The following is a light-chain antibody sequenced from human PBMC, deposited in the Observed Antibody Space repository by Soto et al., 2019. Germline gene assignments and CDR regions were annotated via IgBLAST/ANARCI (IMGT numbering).Light chain of an antibody. V-gene: IGKV1-33*01. J-gene: IGKJ5*01. Sequence: DIQMTQSPSSLVASVGDRFTITRQATQDINIYLNWYEQKPGKAPNLLXYDASNLEIGVPSRFSGSGSGTHFTFTISSLQTEDIGTYYCQQYDIPPITFGRGTRLEIK. CDR2: DAS. CDR1: QDINIY. CDR3: QQYDIPPIT.